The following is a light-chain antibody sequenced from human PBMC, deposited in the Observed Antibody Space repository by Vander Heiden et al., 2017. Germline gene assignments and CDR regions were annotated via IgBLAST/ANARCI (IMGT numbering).Light chain of an antibody. CDR2: NAS. J-gene: IGKJ2*01. Sequence: AIQLTPSPSSLSASVGDRVTITCRASHGISSALAWYQQKAGKALNLLTYNASSLENRVPARFSGSGSGTEFALTISSLQPEDVATDYYQQFNSYPHENTFGQGTKLEIK. CDR3: QQFNSYPHENT. V-gene: IGKV1-13*02. CDR1: HGISSA.